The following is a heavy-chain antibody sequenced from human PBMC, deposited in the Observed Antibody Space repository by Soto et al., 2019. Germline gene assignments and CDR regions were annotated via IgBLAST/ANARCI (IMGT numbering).Heavy chain of an antibody. V-gene: IGHV1-3*01. Sequence: ASVKVSCKASGYTFTSYAMHWVRQAPGQRLEWMGWINAGNGNTKYSQKFQGRVTITRDTSASTAYMELSSLRSEDTAVYYCARDRPLYYYDSSGYYYGYWGQGTLVTVSS. CDR2: INAGNGNT. D-gene: IGHD3-22*01. CDR1: GYTFTSYA. CDR3: ARDRPLYYYDSSGYYYGY. J-gene: IGHJ4*02.